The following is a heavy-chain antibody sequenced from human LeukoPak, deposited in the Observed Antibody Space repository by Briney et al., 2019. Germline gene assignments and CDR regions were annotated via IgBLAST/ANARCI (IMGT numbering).Heavy chain of an antibody. Sequence: GGSLRLSCAASGFTFSSYGIHWVRQAPGKGLEWVAVIWYDGSKKYYADSVKGRFTISRDNSKNTLYLRMNSLRAEDTAVYYCARDRGYNYGLLEIDYWGQGTLVTVSS. CDR1: GFTFSSYG. CDR3: ARDRGYNYGLLEIDY. V-gene: IGHV3-33*01. J-gene: IGHJ4*02. CDR2: IWYDGSKK. D-gene: IGHD5-18*01.